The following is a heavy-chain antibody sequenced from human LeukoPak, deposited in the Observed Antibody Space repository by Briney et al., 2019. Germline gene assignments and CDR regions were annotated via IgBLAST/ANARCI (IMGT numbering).Heavy chain of an antibody. V-gene: IGHV4-59*01. CDR3: AGSSGYYPTTFDY. J-gene: IGHJ4*02. CDR2: IYYSGST. CDR1: GGSISSYY. D-gene: IGHD3-22*01. Sequence: SETLSLTCTVSGGSISSYYWSWIRQPPGKGLEWIGYIYYSGSTNYNPSLKSRVTISVDTSKNQFSLKLSSVTAADTAVYYCAGSSGYYPTTFDYWGQGTLVTVSS.